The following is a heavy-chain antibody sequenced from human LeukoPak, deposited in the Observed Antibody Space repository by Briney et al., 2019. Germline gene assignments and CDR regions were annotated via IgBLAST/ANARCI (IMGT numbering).Heavy chain of an antibody. CDR3: ARGGSRIVGAFDY. CDR2: INRDGSEK. Sequence: PGGSLRLSCAASRFTFTSYWMSWVRQAPGKGLEWVANINRDGSEKYYVDSVKGRFTISRDNAKNSLYLQMNSLRVEDTAVYYCARGGSRIVGAFDYWGQGTLVTVSS. D-gene: IGHD1-26*01. V-gene: IGHV3-7*01. CDR1: RFTFTSYW. J-gene: IGHJ4*02.